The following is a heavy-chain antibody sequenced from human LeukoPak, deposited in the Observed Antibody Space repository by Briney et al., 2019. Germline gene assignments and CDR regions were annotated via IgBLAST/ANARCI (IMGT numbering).Heavy chain of an antibody. CDR2: IIGSGSST. D-gene: IGHD6-13*01. V-gene: IGHV3-23*01. J-gene: IGHJ4*02. CDR1: GFTFSSYA. CDR3: AKDRAQQLVLDF. Sequence: GGSLRLSCAASGFTFSSYAMNWVRQAPGKGLEWVSAIIGSGSSTYYADSVKGRFTISRDNSKNTLFLQMNSLRAEDTAVYYCAKDRAQQLVLDFWGQGTLVTVSS.